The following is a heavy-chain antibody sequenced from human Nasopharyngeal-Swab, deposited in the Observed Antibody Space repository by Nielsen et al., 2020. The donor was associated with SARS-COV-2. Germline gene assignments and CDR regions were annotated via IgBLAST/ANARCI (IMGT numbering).Heavy chain of an antibody. CDR3: ASSLGYCSSTSCYNFDC. V-gene: IGHV4-30-4*08. CDR2: IYYSGST. Sequence: SETLSLTCTVSGGSISSGDYYWSWIRQPPGKGLEWIGYIYYSGSTYYNPSLKSRVTISVDTSKNQFSLKLSSVTAADTAVYYCASSLGYCSSTSCYNFDCWGQGTLVTVSS. D-gene: IGHD2-2*02. J-gene: IGHJ4*02. CDR1: GGSISSGDYY.